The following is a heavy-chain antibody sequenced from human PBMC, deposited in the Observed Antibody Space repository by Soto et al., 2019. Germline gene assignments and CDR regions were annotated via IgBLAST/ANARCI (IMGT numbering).Heavy chain of an antibody. CDR3: ARDGLHCSGGRCYGVAMDV. D-gene: IGHD2-15*01. J-gene: IGHJ6*03. CDR1: GFTVSSKY. CDR2: IYSGGST. V-gene: IGHV3-66*01. Sequence: EVQLVESGGGLVQPGGSLRLSCAASGFTVSSKYMSWVRQAPGRGLECVSVIYSGGSTSYADSVKGRFTISRDNSKNTLYLQMNSLRDEDTAVYYCARDGLHCSGGRCYGVAMDVWGKGTKVTVSS.